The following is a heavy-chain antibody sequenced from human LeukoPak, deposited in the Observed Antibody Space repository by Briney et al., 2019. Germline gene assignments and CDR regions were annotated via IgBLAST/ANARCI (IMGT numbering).Heavy chain of an antibody. V-gene: IGHV3-9*03. CDR3: AKGAGIAVAEGLDV. J-gene: IGHJ6*04. Sequence: SGGSLRLSCAASGFTFDDYAMHWVRQAPGKGLEWVSGISWNSGSIGYADSVKGRFTISRDNAKNSLYLQMNSLRAEDMALYYCAKGAGIAVAEGLDVWGKGTTVTVSS. CDR2: ISWNSGSI. D-gene: IGHD6-19*01. CDR1: GFTFDDYA.